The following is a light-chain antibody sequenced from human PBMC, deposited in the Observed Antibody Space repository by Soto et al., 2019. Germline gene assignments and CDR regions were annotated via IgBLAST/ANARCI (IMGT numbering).Light chain of an antibody. Sequence: QSALTEPASVSGSPGQSITISCTGTSSDVGDNNYVSWYQQHPDRAPKPMIYDVTHRPSGISNRFSGSKSGNTASLTISGLQAEDEADYYCSSYTSSSTLYVFGTGTKLTVL. J-gene: IGLJ1*01. CDR2: DVT. V-gene: IGLV2-14*01. CDR3: SSYTSSSTLYV. CDR1: SSDVGDNNY.